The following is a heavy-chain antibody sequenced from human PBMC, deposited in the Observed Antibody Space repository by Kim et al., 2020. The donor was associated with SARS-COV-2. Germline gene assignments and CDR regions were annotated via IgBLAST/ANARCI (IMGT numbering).Heavy chain of an antibody. CDR3: ARERGVIYGGNSYGMDV. Sequence: GGSLRLSCAASGFTFSSYGMHWVRQAPGKGLEWVAVIWYDGSNKYYADSVKGRFTISRDNSKNTLYLQMNSLRAEDTAVYYCARERGVIYGGNSYGMDVWGQGTTVTVSS. V-gene: IGHV3-33*01. J-gene: IGHJ6*02. D-gene: IGHD2-21*02. CDR2: IWYDGSNK. CDR1: GFTFSSYG.